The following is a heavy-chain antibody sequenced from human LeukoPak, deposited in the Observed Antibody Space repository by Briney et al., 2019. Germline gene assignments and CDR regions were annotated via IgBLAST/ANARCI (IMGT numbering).Heavy chain of an antibody. CDR2: IYYSGST. CDR3: ARRYSGYGNAFDI. Sequence: SETLSLTCTVSGDSISRYYWSWIRQPPGKGLEWIGYIYYSGSTNYNPSLKSRVTISVDTPKNQFSLKLSSVTAADTAVYYCARRYSGYGNAFDIWGQGTMVTVSS. CDR1: GDSISRYY. J-gene: IGHJ3*02. D-gene: IGHD5-12*01. V-gene: IGHV4-59*08.